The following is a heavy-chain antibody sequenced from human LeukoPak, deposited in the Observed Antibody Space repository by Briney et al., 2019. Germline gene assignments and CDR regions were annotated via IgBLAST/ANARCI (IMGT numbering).Heavy chain of an antibody. V-gene: IGHV1-69*05. CDR2: IIPIFGTA. Sequence: KVSCKASGGTFSSYAISWVRQAPGRGLEWMGGIIPIFGTANYAQKFQGRVTITTDESTSTAYMELSSLRSEDTAVYYCARAIVVVPAAETYDAFDIWGQGTMVTVSS. D-gene: IGHD2-2*01. J-gene: IGHJ3*02. CDR3: ARAIVVVPAAETYDAFDI. CDR1: GGTFSSYA.